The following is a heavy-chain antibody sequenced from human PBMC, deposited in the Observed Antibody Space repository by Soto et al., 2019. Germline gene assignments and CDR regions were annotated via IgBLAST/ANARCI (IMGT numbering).Heavy chain of an antibody. Sequence: QVHLVQSGADVKTPGSSVKVSCKAAGGTFNTYTLIWVRQAPGHGLEWMGRIIPMLTVTNSAQKFQGRVTLTADKSTGTAFMELTSLRSDDTAIYYCSIGSWSAETFDIWGQGTMVTVSS. CDR3: SIGSWSAETFDI. V-gene: IGHV1-69*02. D-gene: IGHD2-2*01. CDR2: IIPMLTVT. J-gene: IGHJ3*02. CDR1: GGTFNTYT.